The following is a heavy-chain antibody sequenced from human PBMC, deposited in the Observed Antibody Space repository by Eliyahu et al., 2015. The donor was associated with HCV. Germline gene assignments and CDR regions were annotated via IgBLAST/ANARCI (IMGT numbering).Heavy chain of an antibody. CDR1: GFTFXNAX. CDR2: IKSKTXGGTT. Sequence: EVQLVESGGGLVKPGGSLRLSCAASGFTFXNAXMSWVRQAPGKGLGWVGRIKSKTXGGTTDYAAPVKGRFTISRDDSKNTLYLQMNSLKTEDTAVYYCTTEWGHDSSGYSSYAFDIWGQGTMVTVSS. CDR3: TTEWGHDSSGYSSYAFDI. J-gene: IGHJ3*02. D-gene: IGHD3-22*01. V-gene: IGHV3-15*01.